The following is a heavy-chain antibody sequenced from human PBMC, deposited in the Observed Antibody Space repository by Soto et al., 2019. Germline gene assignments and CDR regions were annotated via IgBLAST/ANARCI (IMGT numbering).Heavy chain of an antibody. J-gene: IGHJ4*02. D-gene: IGHD4-17*01. CDR2: INPSGGST. CDR3: ARSRPYGDYVFDY. V-gene: IGHV1-46*01. Sequence: GASVKVSCKASGYTFTSYYMHWVRQAPGQGLEWMGIINPSGGSTSYAQKFQGRVTMTRDTSISTAYMELSRLRSDDTAVYYCARSRPYGDYVFDYWGQGTLVTVSS. CDR1: GYTFTSYY.